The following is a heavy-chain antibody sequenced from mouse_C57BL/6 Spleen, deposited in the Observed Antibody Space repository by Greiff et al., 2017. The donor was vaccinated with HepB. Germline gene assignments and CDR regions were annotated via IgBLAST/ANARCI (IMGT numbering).Heavy chain of an antibody. CDR1: GYSITSGYY. CDR2: KSYDGSN. CDR3: ARDGGYSNYDYFDY. Sequence: ESGPGLVKPSQSLSLTCSVTGYSITSGYYWNWNRQFPGNKLECMGYKSYDGSNNYNPTLKNRITITRDTSKNQCFLKLNSVTTEDTATYYCARDGGYSNYDYFDYWGKGTTLTVSS. V-gene: IGHV3-6*01. D-gene: IGHD2-5*01. J-gene: IGHJ2*01.